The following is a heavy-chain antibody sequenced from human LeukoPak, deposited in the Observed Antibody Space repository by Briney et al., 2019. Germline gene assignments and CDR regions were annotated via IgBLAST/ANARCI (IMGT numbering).Heavy chain of an antibody. V-gene: IGHV1-69*05. CDR3: ERERFETADCSSTSCSY. CDR2: IIPIFGTA. D-gene: IGHD2-2*01. CDR1: GYTFTSYD. Sequence: GASVKVSCKASGYTFTSYDINWVRQAPGQGLEWMGGIIPIFGTANYAQKFQGRVTITTDESTSTAYMELSSLRSEDTAVYYCERERFETADCSSTSCSYWGQGTLVTVTS. J-gene: IGHJ4*02.